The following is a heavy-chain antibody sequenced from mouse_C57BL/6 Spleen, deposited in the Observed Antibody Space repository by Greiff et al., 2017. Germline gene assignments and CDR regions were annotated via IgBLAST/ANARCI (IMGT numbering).Heavy chain of an antibody. J-gene: IGHJ4*01. Sequence: EVHLVESGGGLVQPGGSLSLSCAASGFTFTDYYMSWVRQPPGKALEWLGFIRNKANGYTTEYSASVKGRFTISRDNSQSILYLQMNALRAEDSATYYCARSSIYLAMDYWGQGTSVTVSS. CDR1: GFTFTDYY. CDR3: ARSSIYLAMDY. D-gene: IGHD2-1*01. CDR2: IRNKANGYTT. V-gene: IGHV7-3*01.